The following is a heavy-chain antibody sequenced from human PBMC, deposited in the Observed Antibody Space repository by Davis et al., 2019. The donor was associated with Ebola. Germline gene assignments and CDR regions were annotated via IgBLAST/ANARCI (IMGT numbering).Heavy chain of an antibody. V-gene: IGHV3-15*07. J-gene: IGHJ6*02. Sequence: GESLKISCAASGFTFSSYSMNWVRQAPGKGLEWVGRVKSQVDGGTADYAAPVKGRFSMSRDDLTNTLFLDITSLKTEDTALYYCATGTKLVVGLRYHYFAMDVWGQGTTVIVSS. D-gene: IGHD6-13*01. CDR3: ATGTKLVVGLRYHYFAMDV. CDR2: VKSQVDGGTA. CDR1: GFTFSSYS.